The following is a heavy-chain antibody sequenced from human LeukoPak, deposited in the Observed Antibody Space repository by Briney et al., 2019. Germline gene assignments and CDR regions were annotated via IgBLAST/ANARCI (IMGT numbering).Heavy chain of an antibody. CDR2: LYYSGST. Sequence: SETLSLTCTVSGGSISSSSYYWGWIRQPPGKGLEWIGSLYYSGSTYYNPSLKSRVTISVDTSKNQFSLKLSSVTAADTAVYYCARSPREYGGLAGGYFDYWGQGTLVTVSS. J-gene: IGHJ4*02. V-gene: IGHV4-39*07. CDR1: GGSISSSSYY. D-gene: IGHD2-8*02. CDR3: ARSPREYGGLAGGYFDY.